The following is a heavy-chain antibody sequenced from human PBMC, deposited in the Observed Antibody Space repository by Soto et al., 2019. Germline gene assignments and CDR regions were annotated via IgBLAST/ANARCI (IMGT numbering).Heavy chain of an antibody. D-gene: IGHD3-3*01. CDR2: IYYSGST. J-gene: IGHJ5*02. CDR1: CGSISSYY. V-gene: IGHV4-59*01. Sequence: SETLSLTCTVSCGSISSYYWSCIRQPPWKGLEWIVYIYYSGSTNYNPSPKSRVTISVDTSKNQFSLKLSSVTAADTAVYYCARGRFRRSAPTWLAAWGQGTMVTFSS. CDR3: ARGRFRRSAPTWLAA.